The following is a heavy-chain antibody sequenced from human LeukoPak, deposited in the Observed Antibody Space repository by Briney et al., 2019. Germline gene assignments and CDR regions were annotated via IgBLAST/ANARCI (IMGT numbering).Heavy chain of an antibody. J-gene: IGHJ4*02. Sequence: PSETLSLTCTVSGGSISSYYWSWIWQPPGKGLEWIGYIYYSGSTNYNPSLKSRVTISVDTSKNQFSLKLSSVTAADTAVYYCARGRNCSGGSCYRRGYYFDYWGQGTLVTVSS. D-gene: IGHD2-15*01. CDR1: GGSISSYY. CDR2: IYYSGST. CDR3: ARGRNCSGGSCYRRGYYFDY. V-gene: IGHV4-59*01.